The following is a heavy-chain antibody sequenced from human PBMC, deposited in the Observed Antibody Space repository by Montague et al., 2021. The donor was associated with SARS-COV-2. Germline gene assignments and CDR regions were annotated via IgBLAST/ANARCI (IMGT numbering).Heavy chain of an antibody. J-gene: IGHJ4*02. CDR1: GASISTGIYY. Sequence: TLSLTCTVSGASISTGIYYWSWIRQPAGKGLEWIGRIWTTGHTDYXRSLESRVFMSVDTSTNQFSLSLTSVTAADTAVYFCARFGSGTLEFDLWGQGTLVTVSS. CDR3: ARFGSGTLEFDL. V-gene: IGHV4-61*02. D-gene: IGHD1-26*01. CDR2: IWTTGHT.